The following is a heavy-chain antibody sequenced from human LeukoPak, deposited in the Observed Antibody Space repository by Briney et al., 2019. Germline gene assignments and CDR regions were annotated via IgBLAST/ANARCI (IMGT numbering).Heavy chain of an antibody. D-gene: IGHD3-22*01. CDR1: GYTFTSYY. V-gene: IGHV1-46*01. Sequence: ASVKVSCKASGYTFTSYYMHWVRQAPGQGLEWMGIINPSGGSTSYAQKFQGRVTMTRDTSTSTVYMELSSLRSEDTAVYYCARDRPITMIEPGNLFDYWGQGTLVTVSS. CDR2: INPSGGST. J-gene: IGHJ4*02. CDR3: ARDRPITMIEPGNLFDY.